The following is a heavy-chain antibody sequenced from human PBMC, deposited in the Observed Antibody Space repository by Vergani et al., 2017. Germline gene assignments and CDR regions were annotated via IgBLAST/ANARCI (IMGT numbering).Heavy chain of an antibody. CDR1: GGSISNYY. Sequence: QVQLQESGPGLVKPSETLSLTCTVSGGSISNYYWSWIRQPPGKGLEWIGYMYYSGSTSYNPSLKSRVTMSVDTSKNQFSLKVNSVTAADTAAYYCARQASGSFNVIFDYWGQGTLVTVSS. J-gene: IGHJ4*02. D-gene: IGHD3-10*01. CDR3: ARQASGSFNVIFDY. CDR2: MYYSGST. V-gene: IGHV4-59*01.